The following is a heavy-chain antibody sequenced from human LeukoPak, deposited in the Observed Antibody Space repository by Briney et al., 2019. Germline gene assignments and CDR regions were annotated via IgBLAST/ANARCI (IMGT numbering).Heavy chain of an antibody. J-gene: IGHJ6*02. CDR3: AKDIATTMRYYYGMDV. D-gene: IGHD4-4*01. CDR2: ISWNSGSI. CDR1: GFTFDDYA. V-gene: IGHV3-9*01. Sequence: GRSLRLSCAASGFTFDDYAMHWVRQAPGKGLEWVSGISWNSGSIGCADSVKGRFTISRDNAKNSLYLQMNSLRAEDTALYYCAKDIATTMRYYYGMDVWGQGTTVTVSS.